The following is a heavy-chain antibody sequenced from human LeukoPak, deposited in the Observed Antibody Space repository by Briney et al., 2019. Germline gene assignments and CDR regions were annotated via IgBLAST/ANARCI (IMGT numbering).Heavy chain of an antibody. V-gene: IGHV3-11*01. CDR1: GFTFNDYY. Sequence: PGGSLRLSCTASGFTFNDYYMTWIRQAPGKGLEWISSISGSDGTIFYADSVKGRFTISRDNAKNSLYLQMNSLRAEDTALYYCARDPISYYYDSSGYTLGDYWGQGTLVTVSS. CDR2: ISGSDGTI. CDR3: ARDPISYYYDSSGYTLGDY. J-gene: IGHJ4*02. D-gene: IGHD3-22*01.